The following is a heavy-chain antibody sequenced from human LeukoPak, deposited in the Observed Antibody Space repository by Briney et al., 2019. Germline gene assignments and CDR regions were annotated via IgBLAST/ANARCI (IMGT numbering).Heavy chain of an antibody. J-gene: IGHJ3*02. CDR2: INANTGDT. Sequence: GASVKVSCKASGNTFSGYYLHWVRQAPGQGLEWMGWINANTGDTKYAQGFQGRVAMTRDTSISTGYVELSRLTSDDTAMYYCARDRRSSGYLDAFDIWGQGTMDTVSS. D-gene: IGHD3-22*01. V-gene: IGHV1-2*02. CDR3: ARDRRSSGYLDAFDI. CDR1: GNTFSGYY.